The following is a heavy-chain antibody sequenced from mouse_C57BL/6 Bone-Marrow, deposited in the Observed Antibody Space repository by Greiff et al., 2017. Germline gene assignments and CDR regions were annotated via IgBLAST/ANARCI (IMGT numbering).Heavy chain of an antibody. CDR2: IHPNSGST. D-gene: IGHD1-1*01. CDR3: ARGYYGSSYPHWYFDV. J-gene: IGHJ1*03. V-gene: IGHV1-64*01. Sequence: VQLQQPGAELVKPGASVKLSCKASGYTFTSYWMHWVKQRPGQGLEWIGMIHPNSGSTNYNEKFKSKATLTVDKSSSTAYMQLSSLTSEDSAVYYCARGYYGSSYPHWYFDVWDTGTTVTVSS. CDR1: GYTFTSYW.